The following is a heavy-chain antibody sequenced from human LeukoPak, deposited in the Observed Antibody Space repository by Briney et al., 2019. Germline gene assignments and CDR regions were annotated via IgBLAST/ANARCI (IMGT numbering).Heavy chain of an antibody. V-gene: IGHV3-30*18. CDR3: AKSYDILTGYYPLGY. CDR1: QFTFSSHW. J-gene: IGHJ4*02. Sequence: GGSLRLSCAASQFTFSSHWMNWVRQAPGKGLEWVAVISYDGSNKYYADSVKGRFTISRDNSKNTLYLQMNSLRAEDTAVYYCAKSYDILTGYYPLGYWGQGTLVTVSS. CDR2: ISYDGSNK. D-gene: IGHD3-9*01.